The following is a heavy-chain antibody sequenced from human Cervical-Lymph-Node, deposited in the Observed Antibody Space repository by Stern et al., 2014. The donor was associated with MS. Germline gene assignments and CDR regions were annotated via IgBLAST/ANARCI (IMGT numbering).Heavy chain of an antibody. CDR1: GYSFTIYY. V-gene: IGHV5-51*01. Sequence: EVQLVESGAEVKKPGESLKISCKLSGYSFTIYYIAWVRQMPGQGLEWMGVIYPYDSDTTYSPSFQGEITISADKSITTAYLHWGSLRASDTAVYYCTRHVQGFDYWGQGTLVTVSS. CDR2: IYPYDSDT. J-gene: IGHJ4*02. CDR3: TRHVQGFDY.